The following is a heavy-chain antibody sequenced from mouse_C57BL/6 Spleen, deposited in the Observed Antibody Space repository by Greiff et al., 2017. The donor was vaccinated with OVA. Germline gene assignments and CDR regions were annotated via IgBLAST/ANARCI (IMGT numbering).Heavy chain of an antibody. CDR3: ARLDGNYGYAMDY. V-gene: IGHV1-81*01. J-gene: IGHJ4*01. Sequence: VKLVESGAELARPGASVKLSCKASGYTFTSYGISWVKQRTGQGLEWIGEIYPRSGNTYYNEKFKGKATLTADKSSSTAYMELRSLTSEDSAVYFCARLDGNYGYAMDYWGQGTSVTVSS. D-gene: IGHD2-1*01. CDR2: IYPRSGNT. CDR1: GYTFTSYG.